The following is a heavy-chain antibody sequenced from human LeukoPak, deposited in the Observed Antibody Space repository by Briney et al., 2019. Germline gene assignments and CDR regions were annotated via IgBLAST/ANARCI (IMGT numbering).Heavy chain of an antibody. CDR3: AKWGDYDILTGYYVSDF. CDR1: GFIFRNYA. Sequence: GGSLRLFRAASGFIFRNYAMSWVRQAPGKGLEWVSAITGSGDTTYYADFVKGRFTISRDNSKNTLYVEMNTLRPEDTAVYYCAKWGDYDILTGYYVSDFWGQGTLVTVSS. CDR2: ITGSGDTT. D-gene: IGHD3-9*01. J-gene: IGHJ4*02. V-gene: IGHV3-23*01.